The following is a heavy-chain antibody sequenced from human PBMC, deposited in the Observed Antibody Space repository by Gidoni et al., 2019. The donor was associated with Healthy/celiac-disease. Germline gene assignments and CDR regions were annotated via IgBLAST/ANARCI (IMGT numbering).Heavy chain of an antibody. V-gene: IGHV4-34*01. J-gene: IGHJ1*01. D-gene: IGHD6-19*01. CDR2: INHSGST. CDR3: ARGLTHPPLAVAGRGGYFQH. CDR1: GGSFSGYY. Sequence: QVQLQQWGAGLLKPSETLSLTCAVYGGSFSGYYWSWIRQPPGKGLEWIGEINHSGSTNYNPSLKSRVTISVDTSKNQFSLKLSSVTAADTAVYYCARGLTHPPLAVAGRGGYFQHWGQGTLVTVSS.